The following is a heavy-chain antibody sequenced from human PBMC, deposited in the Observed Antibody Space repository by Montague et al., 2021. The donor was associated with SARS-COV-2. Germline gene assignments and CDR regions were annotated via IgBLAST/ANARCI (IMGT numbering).Heavy chain of an antibody. Sequence: QSGAEVKKPGESLKISCKASGYSFPTYWIGWVRQMPGKGLEWMGAIYPRDSDTRYSPSFQGQVTISVDKSISTAYLQWSSLKASDTAMYYCARDPIYGSGGYNYVDPWGQGTLVTVSS. CDR2: IYPRDSDT. D-gene: IGHD3-10*01. CDR3: ARDPIYGSGGYNYVDP. J-gene: IGHJ5*02. V-gene: IGHV5-51*03. CDR1: GYSFPTYW.